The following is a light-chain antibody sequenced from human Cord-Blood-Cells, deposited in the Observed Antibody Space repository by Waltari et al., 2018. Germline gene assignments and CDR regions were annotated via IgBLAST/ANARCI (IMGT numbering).Light chain of an antibody. CDR3: SSYTSSSTLV. J-gene: IGLJ2*01. CDR1: SSDVGGYNS. CDR2: DVS. V-gene: IGLV2-14*01. Sequence: QSALTQPASASGSPGQSLTISCTGTSSDVGGYNSVYWYQQHPGKAPKLMIYDVSNRPSGVSNRFSGSKSGNTASLTISGLQAEDEADYYCSSYTSSSTLVFGGGTKLTVL.